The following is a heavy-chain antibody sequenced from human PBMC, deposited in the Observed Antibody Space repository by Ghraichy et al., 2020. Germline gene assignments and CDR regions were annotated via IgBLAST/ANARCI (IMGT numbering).Heavy chain of an antibody. J-gene: IGHJ3*02. D-gene: IGHD3-22*01. CDR2: ISGSGGST. CDR1: GFTFSSYA. CDR3: AKDGPYYDSSGYYRVDAFDI. Sequence: GSLRLSCAASGFTFSSYAMSWVRQAPGKGLEWVSAISGSGGSTYYADSVKGRFTISRDNSKNTLYLQMNSLRAEDTAVYYCAKDGPYYDSSGYYRVDAFDIWGQGTMVTVSS. V-gene: IGHV3-23*01.